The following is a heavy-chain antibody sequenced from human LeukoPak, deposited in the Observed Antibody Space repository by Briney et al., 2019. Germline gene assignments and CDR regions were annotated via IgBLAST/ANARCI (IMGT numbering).Heavy chain of an antibody. CDR1: GGSISSYY. J-gene: IGHJ4*02. V-gene: IGHV4-4*07. Sequence: PSETLSLTCTVSGGSISSYYWSWIRQPAGKGLEWIGRIYTSGSTNYNPSLKSRVTMSVDTSKNQFSLKLSSVTAADTAVYYCARDRVVVPAAHYFDYWGQGTLVTVSS. D-gene: IGHD2-2*01. CDR3: ARDRVVVPAAHYFDY. CDR2: IYTSGST.